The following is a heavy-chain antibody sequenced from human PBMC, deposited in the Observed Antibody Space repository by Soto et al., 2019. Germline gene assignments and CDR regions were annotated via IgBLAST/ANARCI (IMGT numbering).Heavy chain of an antibody. CDR3: AHRRYSCDYALTFNS. V-gene: IGHV2-5*02. J-gene: IGHJ4*02. CDR1: GFSLSTSGVG. CDR2: IYWDDDK. D-gene: IGHD2-15*01. Sequence: QITLKESGPTLVKPTQTLTLTCTFSGFSLSTSGVGVGWIRQPPGKALEWLALIYWDDDKRYSPSLKSRLTIAKDTSKNQLVLTMTTMDPLDTATYFCAHRRYSCDYALTFNSLGQGTLVTFSS.